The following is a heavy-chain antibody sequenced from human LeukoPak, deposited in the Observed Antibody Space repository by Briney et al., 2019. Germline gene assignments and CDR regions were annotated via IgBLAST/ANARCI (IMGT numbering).Heavy chain of an antibody. CDR2: IHYSGST. CDR3: ARFFDWSFDY. CDR1: GGSISSSSYY. D-gene: IGHD3-9*01. V-gene: IGHV4-39*07. Sequence: SETLSLTCTVSGGSISSSSYYWGWIRQPPGKGLEWIGSIHYSGSTNYNPSLKSRVTISVDTSKNQFSLKLSSVTAADTAVYYCARFFDWSFDYWGQGTLVTVSS. J-gene: IGHJ4*02.